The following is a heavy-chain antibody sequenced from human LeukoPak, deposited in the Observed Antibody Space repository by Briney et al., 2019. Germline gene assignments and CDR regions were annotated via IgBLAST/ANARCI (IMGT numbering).Heavy chain of an antibody. CDR3: ARAGITGTTWEFDY. Sequence: ASVKVSCKASGYSFSFFGISWVRQAPGQGLEWMGWISAYNGNTNYPQKFQGRVTMTTDTSTTTAYMELRGLTYDDTAVYYCARAGITGTTWEFDYGGQGTLVTVSS. D-gene: IGHD1-7*01. CDR1: GYSFSFFG. V-gene: IGHV1-18*01. CDR2: ISAYNGNT. J-gene: IGHJ4*02.